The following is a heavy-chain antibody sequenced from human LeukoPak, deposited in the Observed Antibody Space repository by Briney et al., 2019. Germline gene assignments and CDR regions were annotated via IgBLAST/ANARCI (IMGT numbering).Heavy chain of an antibody. V-gene: IGHV3-11*04. CDR2: ISSSGSTI. CDR1: GFTVSSNY. Sequence: GGSLRLSCAASGFTVSSNYMSWVRQAPGKGLEWVSYISSSGSTIYYADSVKGRFTISRDNAKNSLYLQMNSLRAEDTAVYYCARDKINWNLGMNDIWGQGTMVTVSS. D-gene: IGHD1-7*01. CDR3: ARDKINWNLGMNDI. J-gene: IGHJ3*02.